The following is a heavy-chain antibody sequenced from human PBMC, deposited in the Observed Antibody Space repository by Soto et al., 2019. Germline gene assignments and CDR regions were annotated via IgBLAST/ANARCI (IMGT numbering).Heavy chain of an antibody. CDR2: ISSNGGST. D-gene: IGHD3-3*01. V-gene: IGHV3-64D*09. CDR1: GFTVSDDH. CDR3: VKNRLRFLGPASAFDI. Sequence: SLRLSCAASGFTVSDDHMSWVRQAPGKGLEYVSAISSNGGSTYYADSVKGRFTISRDNSKNTLYLQMSSLRAEDTAVYYCVKNRLRFLGPASAFDIWGQGTMVTVSS. J-gene: IGHJ3*02.